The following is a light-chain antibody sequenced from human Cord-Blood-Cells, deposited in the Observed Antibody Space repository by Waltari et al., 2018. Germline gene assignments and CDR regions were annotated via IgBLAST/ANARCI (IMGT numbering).Light chain of an antibody. CDR1: SLRSYY. CDR3: NSRDSSGNHYV. V-gene: IGLV3-19*01. J-gene: IGLJ1*01. CDR2: GKN. Sequence: SSELTQDPAVSVALGQTARIPCQGDSLRSYYASWYQQKPGQAPVLVIYGKNNRPSGIPDRFSGSSSGNTASLTITGAQAEDEADYYCNSRDSSGNHYVFGTGTKVTVL.